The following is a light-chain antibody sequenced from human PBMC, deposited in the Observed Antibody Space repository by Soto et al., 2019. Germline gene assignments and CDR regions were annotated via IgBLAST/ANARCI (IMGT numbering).Light chain of an antibody. CDR3: CSYTGNNTRV. Sequence: QSALTQPPSASGSPGQAVTIACVGTSSDVGGYNYVSWYQQHPGKAPKRIIYEVTKRPSGVPDRFSASKSGNTASLTVSGLQAEDEADYYCCSYTGNNTRVFGGGTKLTGL. V-gene: IGLV2-8*01. J-gene: IGLJ3*02. CDR1: SSDVGGYNY. CDR2: EVT.